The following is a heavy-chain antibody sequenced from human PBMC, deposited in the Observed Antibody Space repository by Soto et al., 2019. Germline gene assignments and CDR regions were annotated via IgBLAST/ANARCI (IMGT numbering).Heavy chain of an antibody. Sequence: KSGPTLVNPTQTLTLTCTFSGFSLSTSGVGVGWIRQPPGKALEWLAVIYWNDDKRYSPSLKSRLTITKGTSDNQVVLTMTNVDPVDTASYYCAHSNGYEEFEYWGQGTLVTVSS. D-gene: IGHD5-12*01. CDR3: AHSNGYEEFEY. V-gene: IGHV2-5*01. J-gene: IGHJ4*02. CDR1: GFSLSTSGVG. CDR2: IYWNDDK.